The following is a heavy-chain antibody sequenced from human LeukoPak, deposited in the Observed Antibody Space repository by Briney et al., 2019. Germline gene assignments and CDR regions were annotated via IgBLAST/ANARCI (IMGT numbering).Heavy chain of an antibody. CDR3: ARGALTKVWGRKKGTDV. V-gene: IGHV3-30*03. CDR2: ISYDGSNK. Sequence: GGSLRLSCAASGFTFSSYGMHWVRQAPGKGLEWVAVISYDGSNKYYADSVKGRFTISRDNSKNTLSLQMNSLRVEDTAVYYCARGALTKVWGRKKGTDVWGKGTTVIVSS. CDR1: GFTFSSYG. J-gene: IGHJ6*04. D-gene: IGHD3-16*01.